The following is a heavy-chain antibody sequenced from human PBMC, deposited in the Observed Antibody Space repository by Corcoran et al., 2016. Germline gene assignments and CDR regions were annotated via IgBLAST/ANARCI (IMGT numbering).Heavy chain of an antibody. V-gene: IGHV3-7*01. J-gene: IGHJ4*02. CDR3: ARSSWNDY. Sequence: EVQLVESGGGLVQPGGSLRLSCAVSGFAFDTYWMNWVRQAPGKGLEWVANIKGGENEKYYVDSVKGRFTISRDNAKNLVFLQMNSLRAEDTAVDYCARSSWNDYWGQGTLVTVSS. CDR1: GFAFDTYW. CDR2: IKGGENEK. D-gene: IGHD6-13*01.